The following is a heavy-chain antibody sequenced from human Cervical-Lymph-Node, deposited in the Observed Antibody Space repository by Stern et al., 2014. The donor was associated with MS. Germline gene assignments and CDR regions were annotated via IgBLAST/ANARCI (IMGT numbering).Heavy chain of an antibody. J-gene: IGHJ3*01. CDR1: GFTFSSYG. Sequence: EVQLVESGGGLVQPGGSLRLSCTVSGFTFSSYGMTWVRQAPGKGLAWVSSMSPRGGSTYYADSVKGRFTISRDNSKNILYLQMNSLRAEDTAVYYCAKNGGSYANDAFDVWGQGTMVTVSS. D-gene: IGHD1-26*01. CDR3: AKNGGSYANDAFDV. V-gene: IGHV3-23*04. CDR2: MSPRGGST.